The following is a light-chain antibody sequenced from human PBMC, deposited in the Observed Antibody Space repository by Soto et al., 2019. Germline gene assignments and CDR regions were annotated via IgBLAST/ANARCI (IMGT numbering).Light chain of an antibody. J-gene: IGKJ1*01. CDR3: LQDYDYPRT. CDR1: QGIRTE. V-gene: IGKV1-6*01. CDR2: GAS. Sequence: ATQMTQSPSSLSAPVGDRVTIACRASQGIRTELGWYQQKSGEAPKLLIYGASTLQGGVPSRFSGSGSGTDFTLTISSLQPEDFATYYCLQDYDYPRTFGQGTKVEMK.